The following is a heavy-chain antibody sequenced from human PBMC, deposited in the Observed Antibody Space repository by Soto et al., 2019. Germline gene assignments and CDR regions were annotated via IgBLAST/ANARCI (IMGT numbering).Heavy chain of an antibody. Sequence: QVQLVQSGAEVKKPGSSVKVSCKASGGTFSSYTISWVRQAPGQGLEWMGRIIPILGIANYAQKFQGRVTITADKPTRTAYMELSSLRSEDTAVYYCARDQTGTVRFDPWGQGTLVTVSS. CDR2: IIPILGIA. CDR1: GGTFSSYT. J-gene: IGHJ5*02. V-gene: IGHV1-69*08. CDR3: ARDQTGTVRFDP. D-gene: IGHD1-1*01.